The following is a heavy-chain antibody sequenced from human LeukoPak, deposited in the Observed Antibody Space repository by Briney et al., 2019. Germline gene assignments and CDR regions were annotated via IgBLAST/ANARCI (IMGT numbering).Heavy chain of an antibody. J-gene: IGHJ6*02. CDR1: GFTFSSYA. CDR3: ARDGGRYYYYYGMDV. Sequence: GGSLRLSCAASGFTFSSYAMHWVRQAPGKGLEWVAVISYDGSNKYYADSVKGRFTISRDNSKNTLYLQMNSLRAEDTAVYYCARDGGRYYYYYGMDVWGQGTTVTVSS. CDR2: ISYDGSNK. V-gene: IGHV3-30-3*01.